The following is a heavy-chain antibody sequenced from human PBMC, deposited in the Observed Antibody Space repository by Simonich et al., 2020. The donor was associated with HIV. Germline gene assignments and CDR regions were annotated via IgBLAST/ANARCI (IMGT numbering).Heavy chain of an antibody. CDR2: INDSGST. J-gene: IGHJ4*02. CDR3: ARRRVTNGYFDY. D-gene: IGHD2-21*02. CDR1: GGSFSGHY. Sequence: QVQLQQWGAGLLKPSETLSLTCAVYGGSFSGHYWNWIRQPPGKGLEWIGEINDSGSTNYNPSLKSRVTISVDTSKNQFSLKLSSVTAADTAVYYCARRRVTNGYFDYWGQGTLVTVSA. V-gene: IGHV4-34*01.